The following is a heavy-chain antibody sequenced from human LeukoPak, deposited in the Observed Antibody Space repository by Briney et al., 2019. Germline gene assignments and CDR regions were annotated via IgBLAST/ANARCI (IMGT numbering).Heavy chain of an antibody. CDR2: ISYDGSNK. D-gene: IGHD3-22*01. Sequence: GGSLRLSCAASGFTFSSYGMHWVRQAPGKGVEWVAVISYDGSNKYYEDSVKGRFTISRDNSKNTLYLQMNSLRAEDTAVYYCAKLYYYDSSGYSTGAFDIWGQGTMVTVSS. J-gene: IGHJ3*02. CDR3: AKLYYYDSSGYSTGAFDI. CDR1: GFTFSSYG. V-gene: IGHV3-30*18.